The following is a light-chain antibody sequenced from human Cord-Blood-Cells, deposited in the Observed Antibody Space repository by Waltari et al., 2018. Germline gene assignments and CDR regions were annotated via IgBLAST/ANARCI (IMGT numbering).Light chain of an antibody. CDR1: QSIRSY. J-gene: IGKJ1*01. CDR3: QQSYSTPPT. CDR2: AAS. Sequence: DIQMTQSPSSLSASVGDRVTITCRASQSIRSYLNWYQQKPGKAPKLLIYAASSLQSGVPSRFSGSGSGTDFTLTISSLHPEDFATYYCQQSYSTPPTFGQGTKVEIK. V-gene: IGKV1-39*01.